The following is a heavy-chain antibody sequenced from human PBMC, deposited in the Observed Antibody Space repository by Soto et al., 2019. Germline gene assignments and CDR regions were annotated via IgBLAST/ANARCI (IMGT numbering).Heavy chain of an antibody. CDR2: INHSGST. V-gene: IGHV4-34*01. CDR3: ARELVGATDY. Sequence: QVQLQQWGAGLLKPSETLSLTCAVYGGSFSGYYWSWIRQPPGKGLEWIGEINHSGSTNYNPSLKSRVTISVDTSKNQFSLKLSSVTAADTAVYYCARELVGATDYWGQGTLVTVSS. D-gene: IGHD1-26*01. CDR1: GGSFSGYY. J-gene: IGHJ4*02.